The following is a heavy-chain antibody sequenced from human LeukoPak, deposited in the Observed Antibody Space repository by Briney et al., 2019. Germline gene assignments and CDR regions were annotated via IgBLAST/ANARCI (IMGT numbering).Heavy chain of an antibody. Sequence: SETLSLTCTVSGGSISSYYWSWIRQPAGKGLEWIGRIYTSGSTNYNPSLKSRVTMSVDTSKNQFSLKLSSVTAADTAVYYCARAGKQLAYYYMDVWGKGTTVTVSS. V-gene: IGHV4-4*07. D-gene: IGHD6-6*01. CDR1: GGSISSYY. CDR3: ARAGKQLAYYYMDV. CDR2: IYTSGST. J-gene: IGHJ6*03.